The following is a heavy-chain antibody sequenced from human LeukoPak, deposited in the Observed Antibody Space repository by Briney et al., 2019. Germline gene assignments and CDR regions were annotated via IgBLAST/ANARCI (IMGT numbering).Heavy chain of an antibody. Sequence: GSLRLSCAASGFTFSSYSMNWVRQAPGKGLEWVSSISSSSSYIYYADSVKGRFTISRDNAKNSLYLQMNSLRAEDTAVYYCARVGELLASYYMDVWGKGTTVTVSS. D-gene: IGHD1-26*01. CDR3: ARVGELLASYYMDV. CDR2: ISSSSSYI. V-gene: IGHV3-21*01. CDR1: GFTFSSYS. J-gene: IGHJ6*03.